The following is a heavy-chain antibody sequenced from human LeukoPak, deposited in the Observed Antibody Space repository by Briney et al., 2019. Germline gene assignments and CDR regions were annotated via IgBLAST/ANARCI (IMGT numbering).Heavy chain of an antibody. Sequence: GGSLRLSCAASGFSFTNFALSWVRQAPGKGLEWVSAISGTGHSTHYVDSVKGRFTISRDNAKNSLYLQMNSLRAEDTAVYYCARERITMVPNWFDPWGQGTLVTVSS. D-gene: IGHD3-10*01. V-gene: IGHV3-23*01. CDR3: ARERITMVPNWFDP. CDR2: ISGTGHST. J-gene: IGHJ5*02. CDR1: GFSFTNFA.